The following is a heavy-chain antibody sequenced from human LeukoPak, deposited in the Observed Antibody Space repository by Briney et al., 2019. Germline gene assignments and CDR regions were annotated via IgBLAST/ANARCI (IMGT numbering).Heavy chain of an antibody. D-gene: IGHD5/OR15-5a*01. CDR3: AVYGQSYFFDY. CDR2: IYHSGST. V-gene: IGHV4-4*02. Sequence: SETLSLTCAVSGGSISSSNWWSWVRQPPGKGLEWIGEIYHSGSTNYNPSLKSRVTISVDKSKNQFSLKLSSVTAADMAVYYCAVYGQSYFFDYWGQGTLVTVSS. J-gene: IGHJ4*02. CDR1: GGSISSSNW.